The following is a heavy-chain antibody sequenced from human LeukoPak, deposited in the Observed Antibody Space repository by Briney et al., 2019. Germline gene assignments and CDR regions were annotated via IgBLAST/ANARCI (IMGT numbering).Heavy chain of an antibody. Sequence: SETLSLTCTVSGASISSCYWSWIRQPPGKGLEWIGYIYYSGSTNYNPSLKSRVTISVDTSKNQFSLKLSSVTAADTAVYYCARARYSYGLLNNWFDPWGQGTLVTVSS. CDR3: ARARYSYGLLNNWFDP. CDR1: GASISSCY. V-gene: IGHV4-59*01. D-gene: IGHD5-18*01. J-gene: IGHJ5*02. CDR2: IYYSGST.